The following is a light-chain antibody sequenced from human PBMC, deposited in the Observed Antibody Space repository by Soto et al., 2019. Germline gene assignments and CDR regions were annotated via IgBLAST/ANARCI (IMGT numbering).Light chain of an antibody. Sequence: QSVLTQPPAASGTPGQRVTISCSGSSSNIGSKYVCWYQQLPGAAPKLLIYRDNQRPSGVPDRFSGSKSGTSASLAISGLRSEDGADYYCAAWDDSLTGRVFGGGTKLTVL. CDR1: SSNIGSKY. CDR2: RDN. J-gene: IGLJ3*02. V-gene: IGLV1-47*01. CDR3: AAWDDSLTGRV.